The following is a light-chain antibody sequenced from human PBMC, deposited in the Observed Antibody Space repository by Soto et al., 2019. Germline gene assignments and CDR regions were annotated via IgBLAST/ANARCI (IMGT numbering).Light chain of an antibody. V-gene: IGKV4-1*01. CDR2: WAT. CDR3: QQDYNTPPVT. CDR1: QSVLYSSNNKNY. J-gene: IGKJ4*01. Sequence: DIVMTQSPDSLAVSLGERATIDCKSSQSVLYSSNNKNYLAWYQQKPGQPPKLLIYWATTRESGVPDRFGGSGSGTDFTLTISSLQAEDVAVYYCQQDYNTPPVTFGGGTKVEIK.